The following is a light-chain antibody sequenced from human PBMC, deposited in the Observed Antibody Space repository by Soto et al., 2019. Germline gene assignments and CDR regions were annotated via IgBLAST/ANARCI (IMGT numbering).Light chain of an antibody. Sequence: QSALTQPASVSGSPGQSITISCTGTSSDVGDYNYVSWYQQHPGKAPKLIIYGVSNRPSGIYNRFSGSKSGNTASLTISGLQAEDEADYYCSSYTRTNPLVFGGGTKVTVL. V-gene: IGLV2-14*01. CDR3: SSYTRTNPLV. CDR2: GVS. CDR1: SSDVGDYNY. J-gene: IGLJ2*01.